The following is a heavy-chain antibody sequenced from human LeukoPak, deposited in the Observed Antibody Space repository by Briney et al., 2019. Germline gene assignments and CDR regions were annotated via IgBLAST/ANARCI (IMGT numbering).Heavy chain of an antibody. CDR2: INWSGGST. Sequence: PGGSLRLSCAASGFTLDDYGMSWVRQAPGKGLGWVSGINWSGGSTGYADSVQGRFTISRDNAKNSLYLQMNSLRADDTALYYCARDLASTDVWGKGTTVTVSS. J-gene: IGHJ6*04. D-gene: IGHD3-16*01. V-gene: IGHV3-20*04. CDR3: ARDLASTDV. CDR1: GFTLDDYG.